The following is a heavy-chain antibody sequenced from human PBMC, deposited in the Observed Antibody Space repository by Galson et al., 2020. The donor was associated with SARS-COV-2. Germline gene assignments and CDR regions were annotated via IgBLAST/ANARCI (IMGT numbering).Heavy chain of an antibody. CDR1: GYTLKNYE. Sequence: ASVKVSCKASGYTLKNYEINWVRQAPGQGLEWMGWMNPNSGNTGYAQKFQGRVTMTRTTSISTAYMELNSLTSEDTAVYYCARSYDDFATWFDPWGQGTLVTVSS. CDR2: MNPNSGNT. J-gene: IGHJ5*02. D-gene: IGHD4-17*01. CDR3: ARSYDDFATWFDP. V-gene: IGHV1-8*01.